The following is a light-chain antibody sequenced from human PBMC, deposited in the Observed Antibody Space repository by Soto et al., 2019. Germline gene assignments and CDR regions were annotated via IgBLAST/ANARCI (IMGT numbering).Light chain of an antibody. V-gene: IGKV1-33*01. CDR3: QPYDHLPPLS. J-gene: IGKJ4*01. Sequence: DIQMTQSPSSLSASVGDRVTITCQASQDIRNYLNWYQQKPGKDPNLLIYDASNLREALPSRFSGSRSGREFTFTTGSMRPADIPTYYWQPYDHLPPLSFGGGTKVEIK. CDR2: DAS. CDR1: QDIRNY.